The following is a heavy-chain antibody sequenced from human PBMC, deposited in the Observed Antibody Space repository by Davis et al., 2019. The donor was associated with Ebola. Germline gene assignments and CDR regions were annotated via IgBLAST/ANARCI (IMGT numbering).Heavy chain of an antibody. Sequence: MPGGSLRLSCTVSGGSVSSGSYYWSWIRQPPGKGLEWIGYIYYSGSTNYNPSLKSRVTISVDTSKNQFSLKLSSVTAADTAVYYCARGVFVDTAMVGLYYYYGMDVWGQGTTVTVSS. J-gene: IGHJ6*02. V-gene: IGHV4-61*01. CDR1: GGSVSSGSYY. CDR2: IYYSGST. CDR3: ARGVFVDTAMVGLYYYYGMDV. D-gene: IGHD5-18*01.